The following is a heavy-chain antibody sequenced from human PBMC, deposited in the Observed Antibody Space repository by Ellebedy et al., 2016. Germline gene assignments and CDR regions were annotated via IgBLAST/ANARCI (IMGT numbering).Heavy chain of an antibody. CDR1: GDSISGFY. CDR3: VTLTIPGGSDY. V-gene: IGHV4-4*07. J-gene: IGHJ4*02. CDR2: IYTSGNT. D-gene: IGHD3-16*01. Sequence: GSLRLSXTVSGDSISGFYWSWIRQPAGKGLEWIGRIYTSGNTIYNPSLKSRVTMSVDTSKNHFSLEVRSVTAADTAVYYCVTLTIPGGSDYWGQGILVTVSS.